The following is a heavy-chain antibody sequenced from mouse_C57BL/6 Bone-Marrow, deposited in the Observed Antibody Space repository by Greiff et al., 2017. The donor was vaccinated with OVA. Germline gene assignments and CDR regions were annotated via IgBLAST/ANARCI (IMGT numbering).Heavy chain of an antibody. CDR2: ISDGGSYT. CDR3: ARDRYDYDRAGYYFDY. J-gene: IGHJ2*01. V-gene: IGHV5-4*01. D-gene: IGHD2-4*01. CDR1: GFTFSSYA. Sequence: EVKLMESGGGLVKPGGSLKLSCAASGFTFSSYAMSWVRQTPEKRLEWVATISDGGSYTYYPDNVKGRFTISRDNAKNNLYLQMSHLKSEDTAMYYCARDRYDYDRAGYYFDYWGQGTTLTVSS.